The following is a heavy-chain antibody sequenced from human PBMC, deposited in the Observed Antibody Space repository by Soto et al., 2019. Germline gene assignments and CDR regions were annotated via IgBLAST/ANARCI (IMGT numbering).Heavy chain of an antibody. V-gene: IGHV3-30*18. J-gene: IGHJ4*02. Sequence: QVHLVESGGGVVQPGRSLRLSCAASGFTFSSYGMHWVRQAPGKGLEWVAVISSAGSTKYYADSVKGRFTISRDNSKNTVFLQMNSLRAEDTAVYYCAKDLGYSYGGFFDYWGQGTLVTVSS. CDR2: ISSAGSTK. CDR1: GFTFSSYG. D-gene: IGHD5-18*01. CDR3: AKDLGYSYGGFFDY.